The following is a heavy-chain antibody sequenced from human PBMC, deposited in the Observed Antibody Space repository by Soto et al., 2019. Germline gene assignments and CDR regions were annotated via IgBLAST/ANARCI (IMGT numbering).Heavy chain of an antibody. CDR2: VTSRGDTT. Sequence: EVQLLQSGGGLLQPRGSLRLSCAASGFIFSNYAMNWVRQAPGKGLEWVSVVTSRGDTTHYANSVKGRLTISRDNSKNTLYLQGNSLTAAEPAVYYCAKDRLGGSLAYWGQGTLVSVSS. CDR1: GFIFSNYA. V-gene: IGHV3-23*01. D-gene: IGHD3-16*01. CDR3: AKDRLGGSLAY. J-gene: IGHJ4*02.